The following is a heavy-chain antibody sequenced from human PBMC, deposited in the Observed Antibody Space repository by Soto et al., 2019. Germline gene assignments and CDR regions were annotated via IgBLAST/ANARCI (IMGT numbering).Heavy chain of an antibody. CDR1: GFSLSTRGVG. Sequence: QITLKESGPTLVKPTQTLTLTCTFSGFSLSTRGVGVGWIRQTPGKALEWLALIYWDDDKRYSPSLKSRLTITKDTSKDQVVLVMSNMDPVDTATYYCIRVLWFGELFWGQGTLVTVSS. D-gene: IGHD3-10*01. V-gene: IGHV2-5*02. CDR3: IRVLWFGELF. CDR2: IYWDDDK. J-gene: IGHJ4*02.